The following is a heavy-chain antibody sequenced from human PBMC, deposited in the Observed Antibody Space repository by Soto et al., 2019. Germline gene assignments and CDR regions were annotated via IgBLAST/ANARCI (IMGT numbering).Heavy chain of an antibody. CDR2: VYNGNT. J-gene: IGHJ6*02. CDR1: GGSISGYY. V-gene: IGHV4-59*08. Sequence: SETLSLTCTISGGSISGYYWTWIRQSPGKGLEYIGYVYNGNTNYNPSLNSRVTISVDTSKNQFSLKLSSVIAADTAVYYCARHSPPFFYGSGPWDVWGQGTTVTVSS. D-gene: IGHD3-10*01. CDR3: ARHSPPFFYGSGPWDV.